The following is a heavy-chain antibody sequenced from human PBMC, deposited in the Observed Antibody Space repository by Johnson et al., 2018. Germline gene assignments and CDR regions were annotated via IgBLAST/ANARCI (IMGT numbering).Heavy chain of an antibody. CDR2: ISYFGST. D-gene: IGHD2-2*03. Sequence: QVQLQASGPGLVKPSETLSLTCTVSCASLTNSNYYWGWIRQPPGKGLEWIGSISYFGSTYYHPSLESRVPISVDTSQNHFSLTLSSVNAGDTAVYYGARDPALDVAFDVWGTGTGVTVS. CDR3: ARDPALDVAFDV. V-gene: IGHV4-39*07. CDR1: CASLTNSNYY. J-gene: IGHJ3*01.